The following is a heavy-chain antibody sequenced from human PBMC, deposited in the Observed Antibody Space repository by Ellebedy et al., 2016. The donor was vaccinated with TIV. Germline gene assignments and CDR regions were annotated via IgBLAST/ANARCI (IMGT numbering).Heavy chain of an antibody. Sequence: AASVKVPCKPSGYTFTDYGVSWVRQPPGHGVEYVGWISGQKGDTMYGHNFQGRITMTTDTSTGTAYMELRSLRSDDTAIYYCARDPLNRGLLESWLTPPDYWGQGTLITVSS. CDR2: ISGQKGDT. CDR1: GYTFTDYG. D-gene: IGHD3-10*01. V-gene: IGHV1-18*01. J-gene: IGHJ4*02. CDR3: ARDPLNRGLLESWLTPPDY.